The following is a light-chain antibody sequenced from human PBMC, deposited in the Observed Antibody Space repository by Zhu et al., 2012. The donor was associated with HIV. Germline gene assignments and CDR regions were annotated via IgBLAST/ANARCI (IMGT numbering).Light chain of an antibody. CDR1: QSVSSY. J-gene: IGKJ4*01. CDR3: QQRSNWPLT. Sequence: EIVLTQSPGTLSLSPGDRATLSCRASQSVSSYLAWYQQKPGQAPRLLIYDASKRATGIPARFSGSGSGTDFTLTISSLEPEDFALYYCQQRSNWPLTFGGGTKVEIK. CDR2: DAS. V-gene: IGKV3-11*01.